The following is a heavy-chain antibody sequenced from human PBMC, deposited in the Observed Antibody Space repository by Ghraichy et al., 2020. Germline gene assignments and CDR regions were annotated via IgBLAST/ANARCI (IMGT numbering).Heavy chain of an antibody. CDR3: ARRYGDY. D-gene: IGHD4-17*01. J-gene: IGHJ4*02. V-gene: IGHV4-59*08. CDR1: GGSISAYY. Sequence: SQTLSLTCTVSGGSISAYYWSWIRQPPGKGLEWIGYIYNNGDTKYNPSLESRVTISIDTSKNLFSLNLSSVTAADTDVYYCARRYGDYWGQGTLVTVSS. CDR2: IYNNGDT.